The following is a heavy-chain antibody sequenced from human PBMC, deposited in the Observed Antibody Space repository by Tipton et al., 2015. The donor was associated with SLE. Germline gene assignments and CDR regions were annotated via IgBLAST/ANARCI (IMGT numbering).Heavy chain of an antibody. J-gene: IGHJ3*02. D-gene: IGHD6-19*01. CDR3: ARVRYSSRGAFDI. CDR2: ISSSSSYI. Sequence: SLRLSCSASGFTFSSYAMHWVRQAPGKGLEWVSSISSSSSYIYYADSVKGRFTISRDNAKNSLYLQMNSLRAEDTAVYYCARVRYSSRGAFDIWGQGTMVTVSS. CDR1: GFTFSSYA. V-gene: IGHV3-21*01.